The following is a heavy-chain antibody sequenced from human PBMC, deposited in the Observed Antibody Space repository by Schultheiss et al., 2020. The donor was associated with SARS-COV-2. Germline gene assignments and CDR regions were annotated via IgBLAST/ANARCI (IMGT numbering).Heavy chain of an antibody. V-gene: IGHV4-39*01. CDR1: GGSISSSSYY. J-gene: IGHJ6*02. CDR2: IYYSGST. Sequence: SETLSLTCTVSGGSISSSSYYWGWIRQPPGKGLEWIGSIYYSGSTYYNPSLKSRVTISVDTSKNQFSLKLSSVTAADTAVYYCARQQQLTPPYYYYYGMDVWGQGTTVTVSS. D-gene: IGHD6-13*01. CDR3: ARQQQLTPPYYYYYGMDV.